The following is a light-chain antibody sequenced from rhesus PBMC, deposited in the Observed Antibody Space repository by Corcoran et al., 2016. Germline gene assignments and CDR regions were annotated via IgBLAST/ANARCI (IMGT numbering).Light chain of an antibody. CDR2: DAS. CDR3: LQHNSYPLT. J-gene: IGKJ4*01. V-gene: IGKV1-28*03. Sequence: DIQMTQSPSSLSASVGDTVTITCRASQGISSYLNWFQQKPGKAPKLLIYDASSLESGVPSRFSGSGSGTDFTLTISSLQPEDFAAYDCLQHNSYPLTFGGGTKVEIK. CDR1: QGISSY.